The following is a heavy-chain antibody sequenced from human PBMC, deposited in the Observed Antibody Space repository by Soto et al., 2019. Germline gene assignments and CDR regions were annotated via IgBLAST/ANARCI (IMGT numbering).Heavy chain of an antibody. CDR2: IKSKTDGGTT. Sequence: GGSLRICCAACGFSVSNAWMSWVRQATGKGLEWVGRIKSKTDGGTTDYAAPVKGRFTISRDDSKNTLYLQMNSLKTEDTAVYYCTTDWIWQWLSPVRVADDAFDIWGQGTMVTVSS. J-gene: IGHJ3*02. D-gene: IGHD6-19*01. CDR1: GFSVSNAW. CDR3: TTDWIWQWLSPVRVADDAFDI. V-gene: IGHV3-15*01.